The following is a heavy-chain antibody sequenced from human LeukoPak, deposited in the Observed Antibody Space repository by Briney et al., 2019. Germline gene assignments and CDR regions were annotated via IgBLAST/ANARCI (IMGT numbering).Heavy chain of an antibody. CDR2: IYTSGST. CDR1: GDSISSGDHY. V-gene: IGHV4-61*02. CDR3: ARRDKPTNFDY. Sequence: SETLSLTCTVSGDSISSGDHYWSWIRQPAGKGLEWIGRIYTSGSTNYNPSLKSRVTISVDTSKNQFSLKLSSVTAADTAVYYCARRDKPTNFDYWGQGTLVTVSS. J-gene: IGHJ4*02.